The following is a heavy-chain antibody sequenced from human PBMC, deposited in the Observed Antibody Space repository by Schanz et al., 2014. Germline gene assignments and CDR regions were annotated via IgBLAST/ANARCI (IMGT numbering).Heavy chain of an antibody. CDR2: FIVDSGNT. V-gene: IGHV3-23*01. CDR1: GFTFSNYA. D-gene: IGHD2-15*01. J-gene: IGHJ6*02. Sequence: EGQLLESGGGLIQPGGSLRLSCAASGFTFSNYAMSWVRQAPGKGLEWVSGFIVDSGNTYYAGSVKGRFSISRDYSKNTLYLQMNSLRAEDTAVFYCAKGMGYCSGGTCYDYYYYGLDVWGQGTTVIVSS. CDR3: AKGMGYCSGGTCYDYYYYGLDV.